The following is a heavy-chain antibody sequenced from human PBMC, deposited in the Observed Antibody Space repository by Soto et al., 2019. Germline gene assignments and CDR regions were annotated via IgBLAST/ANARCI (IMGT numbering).Heavy chain of an antibody. Sequence: QVQLVQSGTEVKRPGASVKVSCKASGYTFIDYYIHWVRQAPGQGPEWMGWMHPNSGGTHYAQKFQGRVTMTRDTPISTAYMELSRLTSDDTAVYSCERGWQWLVGGNWGRGTLVIVSA. D-gene: IGHD6-19*01. J-gene: IGHJ4*02. CDR3: ERGWQWLVGGN. CDR1: GYTFIDYY. CDR2: MHPNSGGT. V-gene: IGHV1-2*02.